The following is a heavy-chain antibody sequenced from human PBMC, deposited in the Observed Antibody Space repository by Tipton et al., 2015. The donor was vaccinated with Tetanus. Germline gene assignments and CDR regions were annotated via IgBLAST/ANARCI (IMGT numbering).Heavy chain of an antibody. D-gene: IGHD1-1*01. Sequence: TLSLTCIVSGGSISSGGYYLSWIRQHPGKGLEGIGYIYDSGSIYYNPSLKSRVSISIDTSKNQFSLKLSSVTAADTAVYYCARERYIHYGMDVWGQGTTVTVSS. V-gene: IGHV4-31*03. CDR3: ARERYIHYGMDV. J-gene: IGHJ6*02. CDR2: IYDSGSI. CDR1: GGSISSGGYY.